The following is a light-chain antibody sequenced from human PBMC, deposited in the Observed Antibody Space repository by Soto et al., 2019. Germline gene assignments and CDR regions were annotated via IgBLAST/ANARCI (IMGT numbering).Light chain of an antibody. CDR1: SSDIGAFDL. CDR2: DVS. Sequence: QSALTQPASMSGSPGQSITISCTGSSSDIGAFDLVSWYQQHPGKAPKVMIYDVSIRPSGVSNRFSGSKSGNAASLTISGLQAEDEADYYCSSYTITSTRLFGTGTKVTVL. CDR3: SSYTITSTRL. J-gene: IGLJ1*01. V-gene: IGLV2-14*01.